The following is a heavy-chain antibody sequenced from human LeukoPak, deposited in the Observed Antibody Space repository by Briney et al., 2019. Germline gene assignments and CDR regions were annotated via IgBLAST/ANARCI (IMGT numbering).Heavy chain of an antibody. J-gene: IGHJ6*03. Sequence: SETLSLTCAVSGGSISSGGYSWSWIRQPPGKGLEWIGYIYYSGSTYYNPSLKSRVTISVDTSKNQFSLKLSSVTAADTAVYYCARGDSSGYYHYYYYYMDVWGKRTTVTVSS. CDR3: ARGDSSGYYHYYYYYMDV. D-gene: IGHD3-22*01. V-gene: IGHV4-30-4*07. CDR1: GGSISSGGYS. CDR2: IYYSGST.